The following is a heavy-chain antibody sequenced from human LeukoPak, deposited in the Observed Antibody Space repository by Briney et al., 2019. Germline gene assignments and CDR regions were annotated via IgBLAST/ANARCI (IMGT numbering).Heavy chain of an antibody. CDR2: IKYDGREK. CDR3: ARDRYSDTSRVPFDH. Sequence: SGGSLRLSCAASGFTFSTYWMTWVRQAPGKVLEWVANIKYDGREKYYVDSVKGRFTISRDNARNSIFLQMNSLRVDDTAVYYCARDRYSDTSRVPFDHWGQGILVTVSS. V-gene: IGHV3-7*01. D-gene: IGHD3-22*01. J-gene: IGHJ4*02. CDR1: GFTFSTYW.